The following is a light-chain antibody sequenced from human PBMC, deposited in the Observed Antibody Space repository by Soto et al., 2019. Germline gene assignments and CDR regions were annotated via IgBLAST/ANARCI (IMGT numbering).Light chain of an antibody. V-gene: IGKV1-39*01. CDR3: QQSFRTPYT. J-gene: IGKJ2*01. Sequence: DIQMTQSPSSLSASVGDRVTITCRASQTINKNLNWYQQKPGQAPNLLIYSASDFQSGVPSRFSGSGSGTEFTLTISGLQPEDFATYYCQQSFRTPYTFGRGPTWRS. CDR1: QTINKN. CDR2: SAS.